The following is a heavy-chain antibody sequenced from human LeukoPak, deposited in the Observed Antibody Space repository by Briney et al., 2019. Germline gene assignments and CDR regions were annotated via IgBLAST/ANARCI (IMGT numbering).Heavy chain of an antibody. V-gene: IGHV4-59*01. CDR2: IYYSGST. Sequence: KPSETLSLTCTASGVSISSYYWSWLRQPPGKGLEWIGYIYYSGSTNYNPSLKSRVTISVDTSKNQFSLKLSSVTAADTAVYYCARIGHEDYYFDYWGQGTLVTVSS. CDR3: ARIGHEDYYFDY. J-gene: IGHJ4*02. CDR1: GVSISSYY.